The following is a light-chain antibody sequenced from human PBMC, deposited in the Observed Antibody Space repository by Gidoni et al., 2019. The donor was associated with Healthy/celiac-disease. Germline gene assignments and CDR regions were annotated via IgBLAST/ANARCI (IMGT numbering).Light chain of an antibody. J-gene: IGKJ1*01. CDR2: AAS. Sequence: DIQMTQSPSSLSASVGDRVTITCRASQGISNYLAWYQQKPGKVPKLLIYAASTLQSGAPSRFSGSGSGTDFTLTISSLQPEDVATYYCQKYNSAPWTFXQXTKVEIK. V-gene: IGKV1-27*01. CDR1: QGISNY. CDR3: QKYNSAPWT.